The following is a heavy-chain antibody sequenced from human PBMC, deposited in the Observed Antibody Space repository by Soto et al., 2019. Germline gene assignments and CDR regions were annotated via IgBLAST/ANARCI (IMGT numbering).Heavy chain of an antibody. CDR2: ISYDGSNK. CDR3: ARDRRRGWQQLVLPYFDY. Sequence: QVQLVESGGGVVQPGRSLRLSCAASGFTFSSYAMHWVRQAPGKGLEWVAVISYDGSNKYYADSVKGRFTISRDNSKNTLYLQMNSLRAEDTAVYYCARDRRRGWQQLVLPYFDYWGQGTLVTVSS. V-gene: IGHV3-30-3*01. D-gene: IGHD6-13*01. CDR1: GFTFSSYA. J-gene: IGHJ4*02.